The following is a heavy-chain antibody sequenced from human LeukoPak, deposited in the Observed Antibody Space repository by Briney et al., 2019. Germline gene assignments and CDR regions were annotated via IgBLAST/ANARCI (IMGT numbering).Heavy chain of an antibody. CDR2: ITSSSSYT. V-gene: IGHV3-21*01. CDR3: ARDPYNGAYSEGYYYYYMDV. CDR1: GITFSNYN. J-gene: IGHJ6*03. D-gene: IGHD1-1*01. Sequence: GGSLRLSCAAPGITFSNYNMNWVRQAPGKGLEWISAITSSSSYTFYADSVKGRFTISRDNARNSLYLQMNSLRVEDTAIYYCARDPYNGAYSEGYYYYYMDVWGKGTTVTISS.